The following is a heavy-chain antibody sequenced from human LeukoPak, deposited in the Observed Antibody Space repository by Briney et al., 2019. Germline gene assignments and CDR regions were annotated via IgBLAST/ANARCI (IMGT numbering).Heavy chain of an antibody. V-gene: IGHV4-59*01. Sequence: SETLSLTCTFSGGSISSYYWSWVRQPPGRGREGIGDIYYSGSTNYNPSLKSRATIPLHRSKNQFSLKLSCVTAADTAVYYCARGSSSVDYWGQGTLVTVSS. CDR1: GGSISSYY. J-gene: IGHJ4*02. CDR3: ARGSSSVDY. CDR2: IYYSGST. D-gene: IGHD1-26*01.